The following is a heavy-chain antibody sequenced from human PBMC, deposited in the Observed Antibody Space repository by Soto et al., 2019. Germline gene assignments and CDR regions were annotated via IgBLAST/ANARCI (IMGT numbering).Heavy chain of an antibody. CDR2: ISYDGSNK. Sequence: PGGSLRLSCAASGSTFSSYGMHWVRQAPSKGLEWVAVISYDGSNKYYAGSVKGRFTISRENAKNSLYLQMNSLRAGDTAIYFCARAIGPTLFDYWGQGTLVTVSS. J-gene: IGHJ4*02. CDR1: GSTFSSYG. D-gene: IGHD3-22*01. CDR3: ARAIGPTLFDY. V-gene: IGHV3-30*03.